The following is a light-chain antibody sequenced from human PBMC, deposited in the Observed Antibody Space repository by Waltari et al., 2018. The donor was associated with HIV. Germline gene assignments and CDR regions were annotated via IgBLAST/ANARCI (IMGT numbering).Light chain of an antibody. CDR1: RSIRNF. CDR2: ATS. V-gene: IGKV1-39*01. Sequence: DIQMTQSPSSLSASVGDIVTITCRASRSIRNFLNWYQQKPGKAPKLLIYATSSLQSGVPSRFSGSGSGTDFTLTISSLQPEDFATYYCQQTYSTPDFGQGTKLEIK. J-gene: IGKJ2*01. CDR3: QQTYSTPD.